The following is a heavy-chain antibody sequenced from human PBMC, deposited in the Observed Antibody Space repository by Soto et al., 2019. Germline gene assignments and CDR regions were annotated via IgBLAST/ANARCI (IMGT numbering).Heavy chain of an antibody. CDR1: GYTFTSYD. Sequence: GASVKVSCKASGYTFTSYDINWVRQATGQGLEWMGWMNPNSGNTGYAQKFQGRVTMTRNTSISTAYMELSSLRSEDTAVYYCARGGESSSWYYYYYMDVWGKGTTVTVSS. CDR3: ARGGESSSWYYYYYMDV. D-gene: IGHD6-13*01. CDR2: MNPNSGNT. J-gene: IGHJ6*03. V-gene: IGHV1-8*01.